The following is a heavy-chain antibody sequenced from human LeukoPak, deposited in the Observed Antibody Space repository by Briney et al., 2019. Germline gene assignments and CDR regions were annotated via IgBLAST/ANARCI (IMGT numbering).Heavy chain of an antibody. J-gene: IGHJ5*02. CDR2: ISSSSSYI. Sequence: GGSLRLSCAASGFTLSSNSMNWVRQAPGKGLEWASFISSSSSYIYYADSVKCRFTISRDNAKNSLYLQMNSLRAEDTAVYYCARDGVLRYFFWLSGYNWFDPWGQGTLVTVCS. CDR3: ARDGVLRYFFWLSGYNWFDP. V-gene: IGHV3-21*01. D-gene: IGHD3-9*01. CDR1: GFTLSSNS.